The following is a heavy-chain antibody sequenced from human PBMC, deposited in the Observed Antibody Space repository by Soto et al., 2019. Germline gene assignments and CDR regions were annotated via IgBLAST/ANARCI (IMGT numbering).Heavy chain of an antibody. J-gene: IGHJ6*02. V-gene: IGHV2-5*05. Sequence: QITLKESGPPLVKPTQTLTLTCTFSGFSLSTSGVGVGWIRQPPGKALEWLALIYWDDDKRYGPSLKSRLTSTKDTAKNQLVPTITNMDPVDTATYYCAHSLPPWGGMDVWGPGTTVTVSS. CDR1: GFSLSTSGVG. CDR3: AHSLPPWGGMDV. CDR2: IYWDDDK. D-gene: IGHD7-27*01.